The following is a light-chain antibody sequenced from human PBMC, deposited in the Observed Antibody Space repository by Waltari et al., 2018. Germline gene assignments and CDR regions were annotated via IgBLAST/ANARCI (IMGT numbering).Light chain of an antibody. V-gene: IGLV1-51*02. CDR2: ENN. J-gene: IGLJ2*01. Sequence: QSVFTQPPPGSAAPAQEVTITVSGSRYNIGNEDVSWFPQITGTAPKLLTHENNKRPSGTPDRFSGSESGTSGTLDITGLQTGGEADYYCITKDTSLNAIVFGGGTKLTVL. CDR1: RYNIGNED. CDR3: ITKDTSLNAIV.